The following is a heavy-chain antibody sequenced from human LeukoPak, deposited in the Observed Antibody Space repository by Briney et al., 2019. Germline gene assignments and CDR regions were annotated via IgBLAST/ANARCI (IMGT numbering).Heavy chain of an antibody. CDR3: ASSQLRFGELNY. V-gene: IGHV3-21*01. CDR1: GFTFSSYS. J-gene: IGHJ4*02. D-gene: IGHD3-10*01. CDR2: ISSSSSYI. Sequence: GGSLRLSCAASGFTFSSYSMNWVRQAPGKGVEWVSSISSSSSYIYYADSVKGRFTISRDNAKNSLYLQMNSLRAEDTAVYYCASSQLRFGELNYWGQGTLVTVSS.